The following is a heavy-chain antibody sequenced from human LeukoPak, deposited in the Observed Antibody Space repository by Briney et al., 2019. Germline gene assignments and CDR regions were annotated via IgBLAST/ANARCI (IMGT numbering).Heavy chain of an antibody. V-gene: IGHV3-23*01. D-gene: IGHD6-19*01. J-gene: IGHJ4*02. CDR3: AKDESGWDYFDY. CDR2: ISGSGGST. CDR1: GFTFSSYA. Sequence: PGGSLRLSCAASGFTFSSYAMSWVRQAPGKGLEWVSAISGSGGSTYYADSVKGRSTISRDNSKNTLYLQMNSLRAEDTAVYYCAKDESGWDYFDYWGQGTLVTVSS.